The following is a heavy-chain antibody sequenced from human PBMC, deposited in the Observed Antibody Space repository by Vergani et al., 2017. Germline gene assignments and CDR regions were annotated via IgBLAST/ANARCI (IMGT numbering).Heavy chain of an antibody. CDR3: ARDRELGYGDPDAFDI. J-gene: IGHJ3*02. CDR2: IIPIFGTA. D-gene: IGHD4-17*01. Sequence: QVQLVQSGAEVKKPGASVKVSCKASGYTFTSYGISWVRQAPGQGLEWMGGIIPIFGTANYAQKFQGRVTITADESTSTAYMELSSPRSEDTAVYYCARDRELGYGDPDAFDIWGQGTMVTVSS. V-gene: IGHV1-69*13. CDR1: GYTFTSYG.